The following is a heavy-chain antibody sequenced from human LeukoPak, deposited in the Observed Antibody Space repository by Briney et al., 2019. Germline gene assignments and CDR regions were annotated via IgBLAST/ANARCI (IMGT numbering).Heavy chain of an antibody. Sequence: GGSLRLSCAASGFVVSSNYMSWVRQAPGKGLEWVSVIYRGGSTYYADSVKGRFTISRDNSKNTLYVQVNSLGTEDTAAYYCAKGSYYDSSGSFYFDYWGQGTLVTVSS. V-gene: IGHV3-53*01. D-gene: IGHD3-22*01. CDR2: IYRGGST. CDR1: GFVVSSNY. J-gene: IGHJ4*02. CDR3: AKGSYYDSSGSFYFDY.